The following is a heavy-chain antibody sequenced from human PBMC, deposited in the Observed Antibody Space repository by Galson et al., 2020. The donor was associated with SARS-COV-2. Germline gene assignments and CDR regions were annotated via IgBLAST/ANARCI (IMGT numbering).Heavy chain of an antibody. D-gene: IGHD2-15*01. Sequence: GESLKISCKVSGYTLTELSMHWVRQAPGKGLEWMGGFDTEDGETIYAQKFQGRVTMTEDTSTDTAYMELSSLRSEDTAVYYCATTSPFGSGMWFDPWGQGTLVTVSS. J-gene: IGHJ5*02. CDR2: FDTEDGET. CDR3: ATTSPFGSGMWFDP. CDR1: GYTLTELS. V-gene: IGHV1-24*01.